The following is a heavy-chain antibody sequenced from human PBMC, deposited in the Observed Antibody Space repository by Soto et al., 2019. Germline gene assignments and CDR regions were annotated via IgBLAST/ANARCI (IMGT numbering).Heavy chain of an antibody. V-gene: IGHV3-30-3*01. CDR1: GFTFSSYA. J-gene: IGHJ3*02. CDR3: ARGSERRSPDGHDAFDI. Sequence: QVQLVESGGGVVQPGRSLRLSCAASGFTFSSYAMHWVRQAPGKGLEWVAVISYDGSNKYYADSVKGRFTISRDTSKNTLYLQMNSLRAEDTAVYYCARGSERRSPDGHDAFDIWGQGTMVTVSS. CDR2: ISYDGSNK.